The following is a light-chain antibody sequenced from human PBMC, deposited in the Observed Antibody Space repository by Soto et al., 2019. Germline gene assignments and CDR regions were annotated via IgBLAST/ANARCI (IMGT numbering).Light chain of an antibody. CDR1: QSISSW. Sequence: DLQMTQSPSTLSASVGDRVTVTCRASQSISSWLAWYQQKPGKAPKLLIYDASSLESGVPSRFSGSGSGTEFTLTLSSLQPDDFATYYCQQYNNYATWTFGQGTKV. J-gene: IGKJ1*01. CDR2: DAS. CDR3: QQYNNYATWT. V-gene: IGKV1-5*01.